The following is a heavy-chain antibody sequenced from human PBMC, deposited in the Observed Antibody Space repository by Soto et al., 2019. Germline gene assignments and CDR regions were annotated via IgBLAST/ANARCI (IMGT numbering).Heavy chain of an antibody. J-gene: IGHJ4*02. CDR3: ARVTDYYESSGYFDY. CDR2: IYYSGST. D-gene: IGHD3-22*01. CDR1: GGSISSYY. V-gene: IGHV4-59*12. Sequence: PSETLSLTCTVSGGSISSYYWSWIRQPPGKGLEWIGYIYYSGSTNYNPSLKGRFTISRDNAKNSLNLQMNSLRAEDTAVYYCARVTDYYESSGYFDYWGQGTLVTVSS.